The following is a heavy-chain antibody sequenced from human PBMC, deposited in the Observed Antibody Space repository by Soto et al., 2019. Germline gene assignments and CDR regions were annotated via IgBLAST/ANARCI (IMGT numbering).Heavy chain of an antibody. V-gene: IGHV3-21*01. CDR1: GFTFSSYS. Sequence: EVQLVESGGGLVKPGGSLRLSCAASGFTFSSYSMNWVRQAPGKGLEWVSSISSSSSYIYYADSVKGRFTISRDNAKTSMYLQMNSLSAEDTAVYYCARESIPDTASMDSVWGQGTTVTVSS. CDR3: ARESIPDTASMDSV. J-gene: IGHJ6*02. D-gene: IGHD3-10*01. CDR2: ISSSSSYI.